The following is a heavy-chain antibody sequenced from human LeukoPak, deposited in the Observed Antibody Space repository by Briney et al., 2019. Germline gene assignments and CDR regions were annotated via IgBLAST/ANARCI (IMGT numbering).Heavy chain of an antibody. CDR2: ISYDGSDK. V-gene: IGHV3-30*03. D-gene: IGHD3-22*01. J-gene: IGHJ4*02. CDR3: VGVGGYDSSGFLDY. CDR1: GFTFSNDG. Sequence: PGGSLRLSCAASGFTFSNDGMHWVRQAPGRGLEWVALISYDGSDKHYADSVKGRFTVSGDNSKNTLYLQMNSLSCDDTAVYYCVGVGGYDSSGFLDYWGQGTLVTVSS.